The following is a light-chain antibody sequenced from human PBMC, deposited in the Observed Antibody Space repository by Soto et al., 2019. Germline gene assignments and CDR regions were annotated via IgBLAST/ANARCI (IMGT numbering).Light chain of an antibody. J-gene: IGKJ4*01. CDR3: QQSYSTPH. Sequence: DIQMTQSPSSLSASVGDRVTITCRASQSISSYLNWYQQKPGKAPKLLIYAASSLQSGVPSRFSGSGSGTDFTLTISSLQPEDFETYYCQQSYSTPHFGGGNKVEIK. CDR2: AAS. CDR1: QSISSY. V-gene: IGKV1-39*01.